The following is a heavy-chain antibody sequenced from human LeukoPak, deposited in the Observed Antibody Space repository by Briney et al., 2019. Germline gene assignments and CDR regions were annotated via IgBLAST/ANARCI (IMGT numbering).Heavy chain of an antibody. D-gene: IGHD1-26*01. Sequence: SETLSLTCTVSGYSISSGYYWSWIRQPPGKGLEWIGYIYHSGSTNYNPSLKSRVTISVDTSKNQFSLKLTSVTAADTAVYYCAREGGQYYFDYWGQGTLVTVSS. V-gene: IGHV4-61*01. CDR2: IYHSGST. J-gene: IGHJ4*02. CDR1: GYSISSGYY. CDR3: AREGGQYYFDY.